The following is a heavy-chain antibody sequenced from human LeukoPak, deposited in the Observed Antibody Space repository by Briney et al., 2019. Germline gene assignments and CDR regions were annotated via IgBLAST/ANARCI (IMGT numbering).Heavy chain of an antibody. D-gene: IGHD2-2*01. J-gene: IGHJ4*02. Sequence: PGGSLRLSCGASGFTFSNYGMLWVRQAPGKGLDWVAFIRYDGNNKLYADSVKGRFTISRDNSKNTLYLHINSLRAEDTAVYYCAKVRVVPAAALYFDYWGQGTLVTVSS. CDR1: GFTFSNYG. CDR2: IRYDGNNK. V-gene: IGHV3-30*02. CDR3: AKVRVVPAAALYFDY.